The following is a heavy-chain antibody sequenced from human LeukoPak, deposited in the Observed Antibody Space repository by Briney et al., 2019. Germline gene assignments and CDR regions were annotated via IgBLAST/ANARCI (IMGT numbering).Heavy chain of an antibody. V-gene: IGHV3-23*01. CDR1: GFTFTNYA. CDR2: IRGSGTRT. J-gene: IGHJ4*02. D-gene: IGHD2-2*01. Sequence: PGGSLRLSCAASGFTFTNYAMSGVRQAPGKGREWVSAIRGSGTRTYYADSVKGRFTISRDNSKNTLYLQMNSLRAEDRAVYYCAKEQTSSGFFDYWGQGTLVTVSS. CDR3: AKEQTSSGFFDY.